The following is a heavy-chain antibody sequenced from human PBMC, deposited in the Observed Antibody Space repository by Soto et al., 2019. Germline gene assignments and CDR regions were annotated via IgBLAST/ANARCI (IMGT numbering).Heavy chain of an antibody. J-gene: IGHJ4*02. Sequence: SETLSLTCTVSGGSISSYYWSWVRQPPGKGLEWIGYIYYSGGTNYNPSLKSRVTILVDTSKKQFSLKVSSVTAADTAVYYCARSPGGGNTDYWGQGTLVTVPQ. CDR3: ARSPGGGNTDY. CDR1: GGSISSYY. V-gene: IGHV4-59*01. CDR2: IYYSGGT. D-gene: IGHD2-15*01.